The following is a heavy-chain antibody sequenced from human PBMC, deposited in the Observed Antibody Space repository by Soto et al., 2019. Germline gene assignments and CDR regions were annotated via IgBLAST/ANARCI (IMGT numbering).Heavy chain of an antibody. J-gene: IGHJ4*02. Sequence: GGSLRLSCAASGFTFSDYYMSWIRQAPGKGLEWVSYISSSGSTIYYADSVKGRFTISRDNAKNSLYLQMNSLRAEDTAVYYCARDRRRRYYYDSSGYSYFDYWGQGTLVTVSS. D-gene: IGHD3-22*01. CDR2: ISSSGSTI. CDR1: GFTFSDYY. V-gene: IGHV3-11*01. CDR3: ARDRRRRYYYDSSGYSYFDY.